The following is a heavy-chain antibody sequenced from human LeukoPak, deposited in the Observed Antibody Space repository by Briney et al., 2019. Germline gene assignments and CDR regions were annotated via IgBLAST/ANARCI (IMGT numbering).Heavy chain of an antibody. J-gene: IGHJ5*02. CDR2: IYPGDSDT. D-gene: IGHD1-7*01. V-gene: IGHV5-51*01. CDR1: GYSFTSHW. Sequence: GESLKISCKGSGYSFTSHWIGWVRQMPGKGLEWMGIIYPGDSDTRYSPSFQGQVTISADKSISTAYLQWSSLKASDTAMYYCARLSLITGTTFNWFDPWGQGTLVTVSS. CDR3: ARLSLITGTTFNWFDP.